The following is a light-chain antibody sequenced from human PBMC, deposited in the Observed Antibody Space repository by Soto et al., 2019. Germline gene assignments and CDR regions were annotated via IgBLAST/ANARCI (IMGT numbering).Light chain of an antibody. J-gene: IGLJ2*01. CDR2: DVS. V-gene: IGLV2-14*03. CDR1: SSDVGGYNY. Sequence: QSALTQPASVSGSPGQSITISCTGTSSDVGGYNYVSWYQHHPGKAPKLMIYDVSNRPSGVSNRFSGSKSDNTASLTISGPQAEDVADYYCSSYTSTSTVVFGGGTKLTVL. CDR3: SSYTSTSTVV.